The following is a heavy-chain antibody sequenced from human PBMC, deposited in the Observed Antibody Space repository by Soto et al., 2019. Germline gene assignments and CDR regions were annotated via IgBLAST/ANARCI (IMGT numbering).Heavy chain of an antibody. CDR1: GDSVSSNTAA. Sequence: SQTLSLTCAISGDSVSSNTAAWNWIRSSPSRGLEWLGRTYYRSNWRHDYAVSVKSRITVNPDTSKNHFSLQLNSVTPDDTAVYYCARGVAGSGFDLWGQGPLVTGSS. D-gene: IGHD6-19*01. V-gene: IGHV6-1*01. J-gene: IGHJ4*02. CDR3: ARGVAGSGFDL. CDR2: TYYRSNWRH.